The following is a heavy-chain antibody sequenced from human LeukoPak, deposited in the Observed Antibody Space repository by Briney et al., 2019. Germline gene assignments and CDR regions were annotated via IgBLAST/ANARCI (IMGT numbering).Heavy chain of an antibody. CDR2: IIPIFGTA. CDR3: ASHVEMATPDDAFDI. Sequence: SVKVSCKASGGTFSSYAISWVRQAPGQGLEWMGGIIPIFGTANYAQKFQDRVTITRDRSMSTAYMELSSLRSEDTAMYYCASHVEMATPDDAFDIWGQGTMVTVSS. CDR1: GGTFSSYA. V-gene: IGHV1-69*05. D-gene: IGHD5-24*01. J-gene: IGHJ3*02.